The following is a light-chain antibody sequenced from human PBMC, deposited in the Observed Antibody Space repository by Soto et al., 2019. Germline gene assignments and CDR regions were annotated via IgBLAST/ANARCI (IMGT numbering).Light chain of an antibody. Sequence: EIVLTQSPGTLSLSPGERATLSCRASQSVSSNYVAWYQQKPAQAPRLLIYGASRRPTGIPDRFSGSGSGTDFTLTISRLEPEDFAVYYWQQYGNSPPNTFGGGTKVEIK. J-gene: IGKJ4*01. CDR1: QSVSSNY. V-gene: IGKV3-20*01. CDR3: QQYGNSPPNT. CDR2: GAS.